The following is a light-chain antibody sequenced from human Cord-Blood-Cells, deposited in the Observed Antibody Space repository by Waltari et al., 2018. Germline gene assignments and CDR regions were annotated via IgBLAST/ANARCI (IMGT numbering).Light chain of an antibody. J-gene: IGKJ2*01. Sequence: AIQMTQSPSSLSASVGDRVPITCRASQGIRNDLGWYQQKPGKAPKLLSYAASSLQSGVPSRFSGSGSGTDFTLTISSLQPEDFATYYCLQDYNYPYTFGQGTKLEIK. CDR2: AAS. CDR1: QGIRND. CDR3: LQDYNYPYT. V-gene: IGKV1-6*01.